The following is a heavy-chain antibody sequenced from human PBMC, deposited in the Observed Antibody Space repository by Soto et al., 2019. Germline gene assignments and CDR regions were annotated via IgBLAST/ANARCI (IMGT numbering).Heavy chain of an antibody. J-gene: IGHJ3*02. Sequence: SVKVSCKASGGIFSTFALDWVRQAPGQGLEWMGGIIPISGTPSYAQKFQGRVTATADESTSTVYLELSSLTSEDTAVYYCARKSCAGSGCARPLGPLNIWGHGTTVTVSS. CDR2: IIPISGTP. CDR1: GGIFSTFA. CDR3: ARKSCAGSGCARPLGPLNI. V-gene: IGHV1-69*13. D-gene: IGHD6-19*01.